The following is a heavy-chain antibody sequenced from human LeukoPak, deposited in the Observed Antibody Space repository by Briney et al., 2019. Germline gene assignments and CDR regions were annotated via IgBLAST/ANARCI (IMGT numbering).Heavy chain of an antibody. CDR3: AKELGQQQLAFDY. CDR2: ISGSGGST. CDR1: GFPLSIYA. D-gene: IGHD6-13*01. J-gene: IGHJ4*02. V-gene: IGHV3-23*01. Sequence: GGSLRLSCAASGFPLSIYAMSGVRQARGKGLEWVSAISGSGGSTYYAESVKGRFSISRDNSKNTLYLQMNSLRAEDTAVYYCAKELGQQQLAFDYWGQGTLVTVSS.